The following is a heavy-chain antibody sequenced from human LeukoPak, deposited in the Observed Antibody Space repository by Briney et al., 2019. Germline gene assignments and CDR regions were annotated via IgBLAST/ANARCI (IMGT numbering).Heavy chain of an antibody. V-gene: IGHV3-7*04. D-gene: IGHD2-2*01. Sequence: GGSLRLSCAAAGFTFRNYWISWVRQAPGKGLEWVANIKQDGSETYYVDSVKGRFTISRDNAKNSQYLQMNSLRAEDTAVYYCTRTRSSSTSSPWYFDYWGQGTLVTVSS. CDR3: TRTRSSSTSSPWYFDY. J-gene: IGHJ4*02. CDR1: GFTFRNYW. CDR2: IKQDGSET.